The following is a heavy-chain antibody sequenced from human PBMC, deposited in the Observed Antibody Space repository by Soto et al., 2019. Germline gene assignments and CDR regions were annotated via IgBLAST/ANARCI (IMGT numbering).Heavy chain of an antibody. CDR2: IYHSGST. D-gene: IGHD6-6*01. Sequence: PSETLSLTCAVSVGSISSGGYSWSWIRQPPGKGLEWIGYIYHSGSTYYNPSLKSRVTISVDRSKNQFSLKLSSVTAADTAVYYCARGSIAATLYYYYGMDVWGQGTTVTVS. CDR1: VGSISSGGYS. J-gene: IGHJ6*02. V-gene: IGHV4-30-2*01. CDR3: ARGSIAATLYYYYGMDV.